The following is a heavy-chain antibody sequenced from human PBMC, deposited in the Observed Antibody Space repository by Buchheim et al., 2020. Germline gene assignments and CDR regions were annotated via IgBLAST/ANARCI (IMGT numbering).Heavy chain of an antibody. CDR2: MYTSGST. V-gene: IGHV4-61*02. Sequence: QVQLQESGPGLVKPSQTPSLTCNVSGGSISSGSDYWSWIRQPAGKGLEWIGHMYTSGSTNYNPSLKSRVTITVDTSRNQFSLKLTSVTAADTAVYYCARDWPIFGVLGYYAMDVWGQGTT. CDR1: GGSISSGSDY. D-gene: IGHD3-3*01. J-gene: IGHJ6*02. CDR3: ARDWPIFGVLGYYAMDV.